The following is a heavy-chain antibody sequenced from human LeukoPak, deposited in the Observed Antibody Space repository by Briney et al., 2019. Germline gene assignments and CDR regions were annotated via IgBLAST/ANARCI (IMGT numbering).Heavy chain of an antibody. CDR2: ISSSSSTI. D-gene: IGHD3-22*01. CDR1: GFAFSSYS. J-gene: IGHJ4*02. CDR3: ARVLHKRNYDSSGYYGY. Sequence: GGSLRLSCAASGFAFSSYSMNWVRQAPGKGLEWVSYISSSSSTIYYADSVKGRFTISRDNAKNSLSLQMNSLRAEDTAVYYCARVLHKRNYDSSGYYGYWGQGTLVTVSS. V-gene: IGHV3-48*01.